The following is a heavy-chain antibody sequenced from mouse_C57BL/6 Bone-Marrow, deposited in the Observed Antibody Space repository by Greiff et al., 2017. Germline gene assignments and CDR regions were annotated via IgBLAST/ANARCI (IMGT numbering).Heavy chain of an antibody. Sequence: EVQRVESVAELVRPGASVKLSCTASGFNIKNTYMHWVKQRPEQGLEWIGRIDPANGNTKYAPKFQGKATITADTSSNTAYLQLSSLTSEDTAIHYCARRWLLPYWYVDVWGTGTTVTVSS. CDR2: IDPANGNT. J-gene: IGHJ1*03. CDR3: ARRWLLPYWYVDV. CDR1: GFNIKNTY. D-gene: IGHD2-3*01. V-gene: IGHV14-3*01.